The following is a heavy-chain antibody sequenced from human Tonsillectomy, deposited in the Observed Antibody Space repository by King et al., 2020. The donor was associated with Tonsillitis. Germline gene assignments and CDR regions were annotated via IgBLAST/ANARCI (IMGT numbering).Heavy chain of an antibody. CDR3: AKGYCTGGSCYSGDY. J-gene: IGHJ4*02. CDR1: GFTFRYHY. V-gene: IGHV3-72*01. D-gene: IGHD2-15*01. CDR2: IRNKAQSYPT. Sequence: VQLVESGGGLAQPGGALRLSCSAAGFTFRYHYMYLVRPASGKVLEVVARIRNKAQSYPTQYGGSLKGRFTHSRDDSENALYLQLNSLKIEDTAVYHCAKGYCTGGSCYSGDYWGQGTLVTVSS.